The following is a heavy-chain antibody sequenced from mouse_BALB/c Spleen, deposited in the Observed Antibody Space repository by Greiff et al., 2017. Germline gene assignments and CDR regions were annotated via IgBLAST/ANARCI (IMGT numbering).Heavy chain of an antibody. CDR3: ARNDYGSSYGY. Sequence: DVMLVESGGGLVKPGGSLKLSCAASGFAFSSYDMSWVRQTPEKRLEWVAYISSGGGSTYYPDTVKGRFTISRDNAKNTLYLQMSSLKSEDTAMYYCARNDYGSSYGYWGQGTTLTVSS. D-gene: IGHD1-1*01. CDR1: GFAFSSYD. J-gene: IGHJ2*01. V-gene: IGHV5-12-1*01. CDR2: ISSGGGST.